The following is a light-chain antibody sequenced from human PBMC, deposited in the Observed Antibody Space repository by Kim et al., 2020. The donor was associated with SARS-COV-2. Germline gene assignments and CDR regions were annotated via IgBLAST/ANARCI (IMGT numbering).Light chain of an antibody. V-gene: IGLV7-46*01. CDR2: HTS. CDR1: TGAVTSGHY. CDR3: LLSYSGARV. J-gene: IGLJ3*02. Sequence: PGGTVTLTCGSSTGAVTSGHYSYWVQQNPGQAPRTLIYHTSNKQSWTPARFSGSLVGGKAALTLSGAQPEDEAEYYCLLSYSGARVFGGGTQLTVL.